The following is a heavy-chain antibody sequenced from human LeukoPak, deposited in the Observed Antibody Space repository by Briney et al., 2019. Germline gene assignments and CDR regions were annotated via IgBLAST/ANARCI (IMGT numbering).Heavy chain of an antibody. V-gene: IGHV3-23*01. J-gene: IGHJ4*02. CDR2: ISGSGGST. CDR3: AKVDGSGSYRYY. D-gene: IGHD3-10*01. CDR1: GFTFSSYA. Sequence: GGSLRLSCAASGFTFSSYAMSWVRQAPGKGLEWVSAISGSGGSTYYADSVKGRFTISRDNSKNTLYLQMSSLRAEDTAVYYCAKVDGSGSYRYYWGQGTLVTVSS.